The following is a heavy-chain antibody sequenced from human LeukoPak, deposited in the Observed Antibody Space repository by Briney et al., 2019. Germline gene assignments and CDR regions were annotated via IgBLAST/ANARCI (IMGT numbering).Heavy chain of an antibody. CDR2: ISGSGGST. J-gene: IGHJ4*02. CDR3: AKRGGSGSYYFDY. V-gene: IGHV3-23*01. CDR1: GFTFSSYA. D-gene: IGHD1-26*01. Sequence: GGSLRLSCAASGFTFSSYAMSWVRQAPGKGLERVAAISGSGGSTYYADSVKGRFTISRDNSKNTLYLQMNSLRAEDTAVYYCAKRGGSGSYYFDYWGQGTLVTVSS.